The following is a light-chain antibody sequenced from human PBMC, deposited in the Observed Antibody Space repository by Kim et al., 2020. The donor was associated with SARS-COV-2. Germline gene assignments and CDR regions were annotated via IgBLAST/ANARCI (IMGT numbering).Light chain of an antibody. J-gene: IGKJ1*01. CDR2: AAS. CDR3: HQSYGTPWT. Sequence: DIQMTQSPSSLSASVGDRVTITCRASQTVRTHLNWYQQKSGKAPKLLIYAASYLQSGVPPRFSGSGSGTDFTLTISYLQPEDSASYYCHQSYGTPWTFGPGTKVDIK. V-gene: IGKV1-39*01. CDR1: QTVRTH.